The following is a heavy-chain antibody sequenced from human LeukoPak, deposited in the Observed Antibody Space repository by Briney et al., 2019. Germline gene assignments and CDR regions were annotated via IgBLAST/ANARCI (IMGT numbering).Heavy chain of an antibody. CDR3: ALVPAAMEYYYYYVDV. CDR2: ISGSGGST. CDR1: GFTFDDYG. J-gene: IGHJ6*03. Sequence: PGGSLRLSCAASGFTFDDYGMSWVRQAPGKGLEWVSAISGSGGSTYYADSVKGRFTISRDNSKNTLYLQMNSLRAEDTAVYYCALVPAAMEYYYYYVDVWGKGTTVTVSS. D-gene: IGHD2-2*01. V-gene: IGHV3-23*01.